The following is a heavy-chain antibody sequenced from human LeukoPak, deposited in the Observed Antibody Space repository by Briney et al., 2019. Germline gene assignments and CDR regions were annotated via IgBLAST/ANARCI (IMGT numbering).Heavy chain of an antibody. CDR1: GYTFTSYY. Sequence: ASVKVSCKASGYTFTSYYMHWVRQAPGQGLEWMGIINPSGGSTSYAQKFQGRVTMTRDTSTSTVYTELSSLISEDAAVYYCARGRYYGAGSPGNMDVWGKGTTVTVSS. D-gene: IGHD3-10*01. CDR2: INPSGGST. V-gene: IGHV1-46*01. CDR3: ARGRYYGAGSPGNMDV. J-gene: IGHJ6*03.